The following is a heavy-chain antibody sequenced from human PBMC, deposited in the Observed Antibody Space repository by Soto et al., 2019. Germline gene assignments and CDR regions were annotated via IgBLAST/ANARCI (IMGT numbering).Heavy chain of an antibody. J-gene: IGHJ6*02. V-gene: IGHV3-30-3*01. CDR3: ARDGRSIAALDYYYYGMDV. Sequence: PGGSLRLSCAASGFTFSSYAMHWVRQAPGKGLEWVAVISYDGSNKYYADSVKGRFTISRDNSKNTLYLQMNSLRAEDTAVYYCARDGRSIAALDYYYYGMDVWGQGTTVTVSS. CDR2: ISYDGSNK. CDR1: GFTFSSYA. D-gene: IGHD6-6*01.